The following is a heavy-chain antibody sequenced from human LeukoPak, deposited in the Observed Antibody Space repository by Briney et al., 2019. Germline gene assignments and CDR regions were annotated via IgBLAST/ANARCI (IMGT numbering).Heavy chain of an antibody. J-gene: IGHJ4*02. Sequence: PGRSLRLSCAASGFTFSSYAMHWVRQAPGKGLEWVAVISYDGSNKYYADSVKGRFTISRDNSKNTLYLQMNSLRAEDTAVYYCARDLGAQVVVITTTDYWGQGTLVTVSS. CDR2: ISYDGSNK. CDR1: GFTFSSYA. D-gene: IGHD3-22*01. V-gene: IGHV3-30-3*01. CDR3: ARDLGAQVVVITTTDY.